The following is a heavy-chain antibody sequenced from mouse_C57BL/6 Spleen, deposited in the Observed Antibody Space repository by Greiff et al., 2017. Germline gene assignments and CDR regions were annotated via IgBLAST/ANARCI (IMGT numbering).Heavy chain of an antibody. CDR3: ARSHLLLYYFDY. J-gene: IGHJ2*01. CDR2: ISDGGSYT. V-gene: IGHV5-4*01. CDR1: GFTFSSYA. D-gene: IGHD1-1*01. Sequence: EVQVVESGGGLVKPGGSLKLSCAASGFTFSSYAMSWVRQTPEKRLEWVATISDGGSYTYYPDNVKGRFTIARDNAKNNLYLQMSHLESEDTAIYYCARSHLLLYYFDYWGQGTTLTVSS.